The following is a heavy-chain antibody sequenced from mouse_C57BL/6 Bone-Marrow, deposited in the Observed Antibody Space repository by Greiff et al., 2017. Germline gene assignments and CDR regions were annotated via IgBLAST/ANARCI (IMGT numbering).Heavy chain of an antibody. Sequence: LVESGPELVKPGASVKISCKASGYAFSSSWMNWVKQRPGKGLEWIGRIYPGDGDTNYNGKFKGKATLTADKSSSTAYMQLSSLTSEDSAVYFCAYMITTIMDYWGQGTSVTVSS. V-gene: IGHV1-82*01. D-gene: IGHD2-4*01. CDR3: AYMITTIMDY. CDR1: GYAFSSSW. J-gene: IGHJ4*01. CDR2: IYPGDGDT.